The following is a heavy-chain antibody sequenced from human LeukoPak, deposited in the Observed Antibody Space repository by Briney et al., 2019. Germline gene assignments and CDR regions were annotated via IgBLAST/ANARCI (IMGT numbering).Heavy chain of an antibody. Sequence: GGSLRLSCAASGFTFSSYNMNWVRQAPGKGLEWLSYISSSSSTIYYADSVKGRFTISRDNAKNSLSLQMNSLRAEDTAVYYCARAYCGGDCYSYYYYHMDVWGKGTTVTVSS. V-gene: IGHV3-48*01. D-gene: IGHD2-21*02. J-gene: IGHJ6*03. CDR1: GFTFSSYN. CDR3: ARAYCGGDCYSYYYYHMDV. CDR2: ISSSSSTI.